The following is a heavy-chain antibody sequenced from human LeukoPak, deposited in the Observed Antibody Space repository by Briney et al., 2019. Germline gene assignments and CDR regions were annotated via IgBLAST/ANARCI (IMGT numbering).Heavy chain of an antibody. D-gene: IGHD3-10*01. Sequence: ASVKVSCKASGYXFTDYFMHWVRQAPGQGLEWMSWINPNSGGTNYAQRFQGRVTMTRDTSISTVYMELSRLTSDDTAVYYCARGDGSGRYCIEYWGQGTLVAVAS. CDR3: ARGDGSGRYCIEY. CDR2: INPNSGGT. CDR1: GYXFTDYF. V-gene: IGHV1-2*02. J-gene: IGHJ4*02.